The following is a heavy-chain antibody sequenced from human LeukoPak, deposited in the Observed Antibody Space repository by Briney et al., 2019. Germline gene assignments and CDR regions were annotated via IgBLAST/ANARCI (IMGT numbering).Heavy chain of an antibody. CDR2: ISSSGSTI. V-gene: IGHV3-48*03. CDR3: ARDRRPYGDYGNYFDY. Sequence: GGSLRLSCAASGFTFSSYEMNWVRQAPGKGLEWVSYISSSGSTIYYADSVKGRFTISRDNAKNSLYLQMNSLRAEDTAVYYCARDRRPYGDYGNYFDYWGQGTLVTVSS. J-gene: IGHJ4*02. D-gene: IGHD4-17*01. CDR1: GFTFSSYE.